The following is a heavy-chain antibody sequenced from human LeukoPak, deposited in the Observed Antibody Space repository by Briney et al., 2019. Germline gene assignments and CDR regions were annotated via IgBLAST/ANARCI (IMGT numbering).Heavy chain of an antibody. J-gene: IGHJ5*02. Sequence: PSESLSLTCAVSGGSFGGYYWSWIRQPPGKGLEWIGEINHSGSTNYNPSLKSRVTISVDTSKNQFSLKLSSVTAADTAVYYCATRVPDCSSTSCYGGFDPWGQGTLVTVSS. D-gene: IGHD2-2*01. V-gene: IGHV4-34*01. CDR2: INHSGST. CDR1: GGSFGGYY. CDR3: ATRVPDCSSTSCYGGFDP.